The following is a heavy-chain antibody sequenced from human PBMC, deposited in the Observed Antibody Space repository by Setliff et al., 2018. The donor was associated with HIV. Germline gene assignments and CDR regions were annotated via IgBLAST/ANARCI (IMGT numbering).Heavy chain of an antibody. CDR3: ARVYYYGSGSHYWYGMDV. CDR2: IFYSGST. D-gene: IGHD3-10*01. Sequence: SSETLSLTCTVSGGSITSSTYYWDWIRQPPGKGLEWIGSIFYSGSTYYNPSVKSRVTISIDTSKNQFSLRLSSVTAADTAVYYCARVYYYGSGSHYWYGMDVWGQGTTVTVSS. V-gene: IGHV4-39*07. J-gene: IGHJ6*01. CDR1: GGSITSSTYY.